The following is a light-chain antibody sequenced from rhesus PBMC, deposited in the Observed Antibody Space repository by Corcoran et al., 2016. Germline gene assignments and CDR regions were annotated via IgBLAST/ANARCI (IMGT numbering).Light chain of an antibody. Sequence: DIQMTQSPSSLSASVGDTVTITCRASQSISSWLAWYQQKPGKAPNLLIYKASSLQSGVPSRFSGSGAGTECTLTISSLQPEDFVTYYCLQYSSSPRTFGQGTKVEIK. CDR1: QSISSW. J-gene: IGKJ1*01. CDR3: LQYSSSPRT. V-gene: IGKV1-22*01. CDR2: KAS.